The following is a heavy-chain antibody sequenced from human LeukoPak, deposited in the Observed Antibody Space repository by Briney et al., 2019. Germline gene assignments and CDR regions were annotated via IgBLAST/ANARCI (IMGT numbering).Heavy chain of an antibody. J-gene: IGHJ4*02. V-gene: IGHV4-30-4*01. CDR1: GGSISSGDYY. CDR2: IYYSGST. CDR3: ARAPVLLWFGEFVYYFDY. D-gene: IGHD3-10*01. Sequence: PSQTLSLTCTVSGGSISSGDYYWGWVRQPPGRGREWVGYIYYSGSTYYNPSLKSRVTISVDPSKNQFSLKLSSVTAADTAVYYCARAPVLLWFGEFVYYFDYWGQGTLVTVSS.